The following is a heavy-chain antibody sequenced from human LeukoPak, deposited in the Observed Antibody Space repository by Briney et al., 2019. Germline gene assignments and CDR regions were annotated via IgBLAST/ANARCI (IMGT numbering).Heavy chain of an antibody. CDR3: ARALVAGVTLNALDI. J-gene: IGHJ3*02. Sequence: GGSLRLSCAASGFTFSTYWMHWVRQAPGKGLVWVARIQYDGSTTSYADSVKGRFTISRDNAKKTLYVQMSSLRAEDTAVYYCARALVAGVTLNALDIWGQGTMVTVSS. V-gene: IGHV3-74*01. CDR1: GFTFSTYW. CDR2: IQYDGSTT. D-gene: IGHD2-15*01.